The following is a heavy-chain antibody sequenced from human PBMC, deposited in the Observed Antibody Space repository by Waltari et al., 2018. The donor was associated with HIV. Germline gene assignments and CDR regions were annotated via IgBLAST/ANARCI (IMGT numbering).Heavy chain of an antibody. CDR2: MKPNSGNT. J-gene: IGHJ5*02. CDR1: VYTITSYD. Sequence: QVQLVQSGAEVKKPGASVKASCKAHVYTITSYDITWLRQATGQGREWRGWMKPNSGNTGYAQKFQGRVTMTRNTSISTAYMELSSLRSEDTAVYYCARGGSGDYEVDPWGQGTLVTVSS. V-gene: IGHV1-8*01. CDR3: ARGGSGDYEVDP. D-gene: IGHD4-17*01.